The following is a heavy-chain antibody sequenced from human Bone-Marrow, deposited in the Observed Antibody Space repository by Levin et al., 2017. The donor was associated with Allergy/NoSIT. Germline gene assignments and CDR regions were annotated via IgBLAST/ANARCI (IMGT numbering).Heavy chain of an antibody. Sequence: PGASVKVSCKVSGYTLTELSMHWVRQAPGKGLEWMGGFDPEDGETIYAQKFQGRVTMTEDTSTDTAYMELSSLRSEDTAVYYCATDYLAAAGVGDAFDIWGQGTMVTVSS. CDR1: GYTLTELS. V-gene: IGHV1-24*01. D-gene: IGHD6-13*01. CDR2: FDPEDGET. J-gene: IGHJ3*02. CDR3: ATDYLAAAGVGDAFDI.